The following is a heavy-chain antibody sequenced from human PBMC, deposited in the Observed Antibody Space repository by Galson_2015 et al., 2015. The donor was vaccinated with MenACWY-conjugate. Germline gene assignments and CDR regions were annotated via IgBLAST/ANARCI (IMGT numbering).Heavy chain of an antibody. CDR1: GFTFSTYW. Sequence: SLRLSCAASGFTFSTYWMNWVRQAPGKGLEWVANIKQDGGEKYYVDSVKGRFTISRDNAKNSLHLQMNSLRAENTAVYYCVRDVLRSCSSWYDPDAFDNWGQGTMVTVSS. CDR3: VRDVLRSCSSWYDPDAFDN. J-gene: IGHJ3*02. D-gene: IGHD6-13*01. CDR2: IKQDGGEK. V-gene: IGHV3-7*01.